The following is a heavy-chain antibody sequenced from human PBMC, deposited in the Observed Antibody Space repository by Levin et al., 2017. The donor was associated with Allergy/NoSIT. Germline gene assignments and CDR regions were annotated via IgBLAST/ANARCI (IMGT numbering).Heavy chain of an antibody. CDR2: IKQDGSEK. CDR3: ARGGPYYYDSRYYFDY. V-gene: IGHV3-7*01. Sequence: GGSLRLSCAASGFTFSSYWMSWVRQAPGKGLEWVANIKQDGSEKYYVDSVKGRFTISRDNAKNSLYLQMNSLRAEDTAVYYCARGGPYYYDSRYYFDYWGQGTLVTVSS. D-gene: IGHD3-22*01. CDR1: GFTFSSYW. J-gene: IGHJ4*02.